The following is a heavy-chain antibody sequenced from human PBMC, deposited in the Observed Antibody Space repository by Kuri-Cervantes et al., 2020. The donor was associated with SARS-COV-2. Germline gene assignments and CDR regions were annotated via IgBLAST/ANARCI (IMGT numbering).Heavy chain of an antibody. D-gene: IGHD2-15*01. V-gene: IGHV3-74*01. J-gene: IGHJ4*02. CDR1: GFTFSGHW. Sequence: GGSLRLSCAASGFTFSGHWIHWVRKAPGKGLVWVSRINPDGSYTNNADSVKGRFTLSRDNAKNTLYLQMNSLRAEDTAVYYCARSPCSGGSCYLDYWGQGTLVTVSS. CDR3: ARSPCSGGSCYLDY. CDR2: INPDGSYT.